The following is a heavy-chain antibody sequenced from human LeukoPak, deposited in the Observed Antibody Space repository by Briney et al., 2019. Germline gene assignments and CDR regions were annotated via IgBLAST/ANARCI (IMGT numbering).Heavy chain of an antibody. Sequence: PSETLSLTCAVYGGSSSGYYWSWIRQPPGRGLEWIGEINHSGSTNYNPSLKSRVTISVDTSKNQFSLKLSSVTAADTAVYYCARGVVRITIFGVVIRARSDAFDIWGQGTMVTVSS. J-gene: IGHJ3*02. V-gene: IGHV4-34*01. CDR3: ARGVVRITIFGVVIRARSDAFDI. CDR2: INHSGST. D-gene: IGHD3-3*01. CDR1: GGSSSGYY.